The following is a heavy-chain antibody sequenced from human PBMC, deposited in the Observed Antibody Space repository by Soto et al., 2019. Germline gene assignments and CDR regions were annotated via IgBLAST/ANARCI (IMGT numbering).Heavy chain of an antibody. V-gene: IGHV3-73*01. CDR1: GFTFGGSA. CDR2: IRSKTNSYAT. D-gene: IGHD6-19*01. CDR3: TRQTDAVQWLVVPTDYNFDY. J-gene: IGHJ4*02. Sequence: LRLSCAASGFTFGGSAMHWVRQASGKGLEWVGHIRSKTNSYATAYAESVKGRFTISRDDSMNTAYLQMNSLNTEDTAVYFCTRQTDAVQWLVVPTDYNFDYWGQGTLVTVSS.